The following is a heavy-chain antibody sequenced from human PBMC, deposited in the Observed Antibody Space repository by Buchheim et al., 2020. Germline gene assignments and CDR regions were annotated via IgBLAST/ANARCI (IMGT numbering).Heavy chain of an antibody. CDR3: AKGRVSGWLYFDY. J-gene: IGHJ4*02. CDR2: ITGSGGST. CDR1: GFTFSSYA. V-gene: IGHV3-23*01. Sequence: EVHLLESGGGLVQPGGSLRLSCAVSGFTFSSYAMSWVRQAPGKGLEWVSGITGSGGSTYYADSVKGRFTISRDNSKKTLYLQMNSLRAEDTAVYYCAKGRVSGWLYFDYWGQGTL. D-gene: IGHD6-19*01.